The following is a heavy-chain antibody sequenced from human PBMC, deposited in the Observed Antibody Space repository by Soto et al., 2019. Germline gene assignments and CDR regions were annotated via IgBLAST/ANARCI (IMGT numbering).Heavy chain of an antibody. J-gene: IGHJ5*02. CDR2: MSPNSGKT. CDR1: VYTFTSYA. D-gene: IGHD3-9*01. V-gene: IGHV1-8*01. Sequence: QVQLVQSGAEVKQPGASVRVACKASVYTFTSYAINWVRQAAGQGLEWRGWMSPNSGKTGYAQKIQGRITMTRNTSISTAYMELSSLTSEDTAVYYCAQGFDIVTWFDPWGQGTLVTVSS. CDR3: AQGFDIVTWFDP.